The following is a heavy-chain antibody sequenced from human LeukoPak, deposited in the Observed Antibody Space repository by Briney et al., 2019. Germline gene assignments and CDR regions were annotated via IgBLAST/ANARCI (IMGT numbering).Heavy chain of an antibody. J-gene: IGHJ4*02. CDR3: ARQAYVWGSYRYYFDY. Sequence: GESLKISCKASGYTFTNYWIGWVRQMPGKGLEWVGIIYPGDSDTRYSPSFEGQVTISADKSITTAYLQWGSLKASDTAMYYCARQAYVWGSYRYYFDYWGQGTLVTVSS. CDR2: IYPGDSDT. CDR1: GYTFTNYW. D-gene: IGHD3-16*02. V-gene: IGHV5-51*01.